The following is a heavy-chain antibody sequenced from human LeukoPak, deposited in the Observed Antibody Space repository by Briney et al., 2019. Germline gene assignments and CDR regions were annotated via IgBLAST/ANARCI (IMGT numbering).Heavy chain of an antibody. CDR2: IYHSGST. Sequence: SETLSLTCAVSGGSISSGGYSWSWIRQPPGKGLEWIGYIYHSGSTYYNPSLKSRVTISVDRSKNQFSLKLSSVTAADTAVYYCARHTSRSGSLFEYFQHWGQGTLVTVSS. CDR3: ARHTSRSGSLFEYFQH. CDR1: GGSISSGGYS. J-gene: IGHJ1*01. D-gene: IGHD1-26*01. V-gene: IGHV4-30-2*01.